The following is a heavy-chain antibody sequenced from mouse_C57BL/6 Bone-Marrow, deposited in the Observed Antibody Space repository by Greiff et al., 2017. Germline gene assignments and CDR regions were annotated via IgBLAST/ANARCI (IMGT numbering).Heavy chain of an antibody. CDR1: GYSITSGYY. V-gene: IGHV3-6*01. Sequence: EVQLQESGPGLVKPSQSLSLTCSVTGYSITSGYYWNWIRQFPGNKLEWMGYISYDGSNNYNPSLKNRISITRDTSKNQFILKLNSVTTEDTATYYGARFDAGGFDYWGQGTTLTVSS. J-gene: IGHJ2*01. D-gene: IGHD2-3*01. CDR2: ISYDGSN. CDR3: ARFDAGGFDY.